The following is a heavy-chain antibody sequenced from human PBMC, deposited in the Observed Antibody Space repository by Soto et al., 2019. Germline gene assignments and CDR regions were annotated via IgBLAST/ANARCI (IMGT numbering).Heavy chain of an antibody. CDR2: ISSSSSTI. CDR3: ARGRSSGYYDFWSGYFFLFDY. Sequence: EVQLVESGGGLVQPGGSLRLSCAASGFTFSSYSMNWVRQAPGKGLEWVSYISSSSSTIYYADSVKGRFTISRDNAKNSLYLQMNSLRDEDTAVYYCARGRSSGYYDFWSGYFFLFDYWGQGTLVTVSS. J-gene: IGHJ4*02. D-gene: IGHD3-3*01. V-gene: IGHV3-48*02. CDR1: GFTFSSYS.